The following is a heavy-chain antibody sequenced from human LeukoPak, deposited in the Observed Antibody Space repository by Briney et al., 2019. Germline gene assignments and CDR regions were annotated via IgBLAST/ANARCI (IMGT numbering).Heavy chain of an antibody. V-gene: IGHV4-61*08. Sequence: SETLSLTCTVSGGSVSSADYYWSWIRHPPGKALEWIGYIYHTGSNNYKYSLKSRVTISVDTSKNQFSLKLSSVTAADTAVYYCARQPSSWMQLWSDYYFDYWGQGTLVTVSS. D-gene: IGHD5-18*01. CDR2: IYHTGSN. CDR1: GGSVSSADYY. CDR3: ARQPSSWMQLWSDYYFDY. J-gene: IGHJ4*02.